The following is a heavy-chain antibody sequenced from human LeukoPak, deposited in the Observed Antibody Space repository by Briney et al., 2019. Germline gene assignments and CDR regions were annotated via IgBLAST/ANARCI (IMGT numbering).Heavy chain of an antibody. D-gene: IGHD6-13*01. J-gene: IGHJ2*01. Sequence: PSETLSLTCTVSGGSISSYHWSWIRQPPGKGLEWIGYIYYSGSTNYNPSLKSRVTISVDTSKNQFSLKLSSVTAADTAVYYCARHIAAAGTGWYFDLWGRGTLVTVSS. CDR2: IYYSGST. CDR3: ARHIAAAGTGWYFDL. V-gene: IGHV4-59*08. CDR1: GGSISSYH.